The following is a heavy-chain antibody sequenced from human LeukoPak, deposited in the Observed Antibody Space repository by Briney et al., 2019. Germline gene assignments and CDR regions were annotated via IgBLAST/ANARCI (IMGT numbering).Heavy chain of an antibody. D-gene: IGHD3-22*01. V-gene: IGHV1-2*02. CDR2: INPNSGGT. Sequence: ASVKVSCKASGYTFTGYYMHWVRQAPGQGLEWMGWINPNSGGTNYAQKFQGRVTMTRDTSISTAYMELTSLRFDDTAVYYCARQHHYDRSGFYYWGQGTLVTVSS. J-gene: IGHJ4*02. CDR1: GYTFTGYY. CDR3: ARQHHYDRSGFYY.